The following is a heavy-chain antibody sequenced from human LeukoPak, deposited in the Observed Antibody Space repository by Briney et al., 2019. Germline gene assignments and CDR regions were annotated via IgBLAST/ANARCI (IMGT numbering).Heavy chain of an antibody. CDR3: ARVEGDYYYYYYMDV. CDR1: GGSISSSNW. Sequence: SETLSLTCAVSGGSISSSNWWSWVRQPPGKGLEWIGEIYHSGSTNYNPSLKSRVTISVDTSKNQFSLKLSSVTAADTAVYYCARVEGDYYYYYYMDVWGKGTTVTVSS. D-gene: IGHD1-26*01. V-gene: IGHV4-4*02. J-gene: IGHJ6*03. CDR2: IYHSGST.